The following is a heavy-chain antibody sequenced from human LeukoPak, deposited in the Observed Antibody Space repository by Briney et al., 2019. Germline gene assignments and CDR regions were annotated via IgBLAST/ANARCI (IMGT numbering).Heavy chain of an antibody. Sequence: PGGSLRLSCAAPGFTFSSYEMNWVRQAPGKGLEWVSYISSSGSTIYYADSVKGRFTISRDNAKNSLYLQMNSLRAEDTALYYCARSEPVADPPPFDYWGQGTLVTVSS. D-gene: IGHD6-19*01. CDR3: ARSEPVADPPPFDY. V-gene: IGHV3-48*03. CDR1: GFTFSSYE. CDR2: ISSSGSTI. J-gene: IGHJ4*02.